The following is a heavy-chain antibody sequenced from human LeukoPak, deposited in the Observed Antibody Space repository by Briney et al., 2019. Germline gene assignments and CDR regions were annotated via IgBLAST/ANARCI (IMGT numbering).Heavy chain of an antibody. J-gene: IGHJ4*02. Sequence: GGSLRLSCAASGFTFGSYAMSWVRQAAGKGLEWVSGIYSGGSTKYTDSVKGRFTISRDISENTVYLQMNSLRSEDSAVYYCARDLRVYYDGSGCFWGQGTLVTVSS. D-gene: IGHD3-22*01. V-gene: IGHV3-53*01. CDR1: GFTFGSYA. CDR3: ARDLRVYYDGSGCF. CDR2: IYSGGST.